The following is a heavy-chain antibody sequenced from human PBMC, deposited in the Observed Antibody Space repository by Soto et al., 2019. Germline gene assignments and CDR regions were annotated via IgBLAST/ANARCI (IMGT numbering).Heavy chain of an antibody. V-gene: IGHV1-24*01. J-gene: IGHJ4*02. CDR2: FDPEDGET. D-gene: IGHD6-19*01. CDR1: GYTLTELS. Sequence: ASVKVSCKVSGYTLTELSMHWVRQAPGKGLEWMGGFDPEDGETIYAQKFQGRVTMTEDTSTDTAYMELSSLRSEDTAVYYCAGFPGYSSGWYGNFDYWGQGTLVTVSS. CDR3: AGFPGYSSGWYGNFDY.